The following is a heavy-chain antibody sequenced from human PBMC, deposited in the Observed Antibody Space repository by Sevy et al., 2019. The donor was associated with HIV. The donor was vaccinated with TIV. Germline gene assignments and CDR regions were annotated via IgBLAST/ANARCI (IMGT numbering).Heavy chain of an antibody. CDR1: GFIFDDYA. V-gene: IGHV3-9*01. Sequence: GGSLRLSCAASGFIFDDYALHWVRQVPGRGLEWVAGITWNSGKIVYADSVRGRFTISRDNTKNSLHLQMNSLKADDTVFYYCAKARGAMAVVFCGADCYFDSWGRGTLVTVSS. CDR3: AKARGAMAVVFCGADCYFDS. D-gene: IGHD2-21*02. J-gene: IGHJ4*02. CDR2: ITWNSGKI.